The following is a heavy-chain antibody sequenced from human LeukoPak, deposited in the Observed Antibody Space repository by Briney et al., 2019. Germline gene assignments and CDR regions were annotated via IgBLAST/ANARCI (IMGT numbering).Heavy chain of an antibody. CDR1: GFTFDDYA. J-gene: IGHJ1*01. V-gene: IGHV3-9*01. CDR3: AKDIAYGDNPEYFQH. Sequence: GGSLRLSCAASGFTFDDYAMHWVRQAPGKGLEWVSGISWNSGSIGYADSVKGRFTISRDNAKNSLYLQMNSLRAEDTALYYCAKDIAYGDNPEYFQHWGQGTLVTVSS. D-gene: IGHD4-23*01. CDR2: ISWNSGSI.